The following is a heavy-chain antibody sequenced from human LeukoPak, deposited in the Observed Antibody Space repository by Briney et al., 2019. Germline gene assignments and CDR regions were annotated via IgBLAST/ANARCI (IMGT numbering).Heavy chain of an antibody. D-gene: IGHD6-6*01. Sequence: GGSLRLSCAASGFTFSSYAMSWVRQAPGKGLEWVSAISGSGGSTYYADSVKGRFTISRDNSKNTLYLQMNSLRAEDTAVCYCANKYSSSPFDYWGQGTLVTVSS. CDR3: ANKYSSSPFDY. CDR2: ISGSGGST. CDR1: GFTFSSYA. J-gene: IGHJ4*02. V-gene: IGHV3-23*01.